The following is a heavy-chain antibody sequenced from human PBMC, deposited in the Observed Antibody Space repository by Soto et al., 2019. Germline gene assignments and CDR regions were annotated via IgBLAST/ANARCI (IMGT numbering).Heavy chain of an antibody. CDR2: IIPIFGTA. V-gene: IGHV1-69*13. CDR3: ARDSPGIAVAGTARHYFGLDV. D-gene: IGHD6-19*01. J-gene: IGHJ6*02. CDR1: GGTFSSYA. Sequence: GASVKVSCKASGGTFSSYAISWVRQAPGQGLEWMGGIIPIFGTANYAQKFQGRVTITADESTSTAYMELSSLRSEDTAVYYCARDSPGIAVAGTARHYFGLDVWGQGTTVTVSS.